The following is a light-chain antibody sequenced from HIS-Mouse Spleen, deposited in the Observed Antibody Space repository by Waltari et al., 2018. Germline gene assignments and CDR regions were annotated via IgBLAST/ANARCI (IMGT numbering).Light chain of an antibody. CDR3: SSYTSSSTV. CDR2: ELS. CDR1: SSHVGSYNL. V-gene: IGLV2-18*02. Sequence: QSALTQPPSVSGSPGQSVTIPCTGTSSHVGSYNLCPWYQQPPGTAPKLMLYELSNRPSGVPDRFSGSKSGNTASLTISGLQAEDEADYYCSSYTSSSTVFGTGTKVTVL. J-gene: IGLJ1*01.